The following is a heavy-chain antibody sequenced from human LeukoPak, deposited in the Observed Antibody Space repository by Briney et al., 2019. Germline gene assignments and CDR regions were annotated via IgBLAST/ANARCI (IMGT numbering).Heavy chain of an antibody. D-gene: IGHD3-10*02. CDR1: RFTFNNYA. CDR3: ARDLHYYVAMDV. V-gene: IGHV3-23*01. J-gene: IGHJ6*02. CDR2: IPGSGTRT. Sequence: GGSLRLSCAASRFTFNNYAMSWVRQAPGKGLEWVSGIPGSGTRTFYADSVKGRFSISRDNSKNMLFLQLNSLRAEDTALYYCARDLHYYVAMDVWGQGTTVTVSS.